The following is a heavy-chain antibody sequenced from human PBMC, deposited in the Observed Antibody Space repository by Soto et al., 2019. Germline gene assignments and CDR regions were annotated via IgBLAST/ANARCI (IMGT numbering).Heavy chain of an antibody. J-gene: IGHJ3*02. CDR1: GGSISSYY. V-gene: IGHV4-59*08. CDR3: ARTVAGTSDAFDI. Sequence: ASETLSLTCTVSGGSISSYYWSWIRQPPGKGLEWIGYIYYSGSTNYNPSLKSRVTISVDTSKNQFSLKLSSVTAADTAVYYCARTVAGTSDAFDIWGQGTMVTVSS. D-gene: IGHD6-19*01. CDR2: IYYSGST.